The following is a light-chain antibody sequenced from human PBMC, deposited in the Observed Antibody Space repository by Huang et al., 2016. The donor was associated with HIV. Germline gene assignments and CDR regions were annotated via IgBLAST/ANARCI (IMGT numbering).Light chain of an antibody. CDR1: QSVSSN. Sequence: DIVPTQSPATLSVSPGERATLSCRASQSVSSNLAWYQQKPGQAPRLLIFGASTRATGIPARFSGSGSGTEFTLTISSLQSEDFAIYYCQQYNNWPPTFGQGTRLEIK. J-gene: IGKJ5*01. V-gene: IGKV3-15*01. CDR3: QQYNNWPPT. CDR2: GAS.